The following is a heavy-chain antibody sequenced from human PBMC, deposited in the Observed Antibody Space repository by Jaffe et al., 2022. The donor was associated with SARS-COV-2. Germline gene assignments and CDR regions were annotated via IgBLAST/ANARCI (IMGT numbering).Heavy chain of an antibody. CDR2: IYGGGTI. J-gene: IGHJ2*01. Sequence: EVQLVESGGELVQPGGSLRISCAASGFSVSSNYMSWVRQAPGKGLEWVSVIYGGGTINYADSVKGRFTISRDNFKNTLYLQMNSLRADDTAVYYCARGDDYVGAFDLWGRGTLVTVSS. CDR3: ARGDDYVGAFDL. CDR1: GFSVSSNY. V-gene: IGHV3-66*02. D-gene: IGHD4-17*01.